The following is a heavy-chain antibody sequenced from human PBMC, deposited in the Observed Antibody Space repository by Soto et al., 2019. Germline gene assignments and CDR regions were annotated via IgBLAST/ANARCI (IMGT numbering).Heavy chain of an antibody. D-gene: IGHD2-2*01. CDR2: MNPNSGNT. CDR1: GYTFTSYD. J-gene: IGHJ5*02. Sequence: QVQLVQSGAEVKKPGASVKVSCKASGYTFTSYDINWVRQATGQGLEWMGWMNPNSGNTGYAQKFQGRVTMTRNTSISTAYMELSSLRSEDTAVYYCARKRVPAAPRGTGTRFDPWGQGTLVTVSS. CDR3: ARKRVPAAPRGTGTRFDP. V-gene: IGHV1-8*01.